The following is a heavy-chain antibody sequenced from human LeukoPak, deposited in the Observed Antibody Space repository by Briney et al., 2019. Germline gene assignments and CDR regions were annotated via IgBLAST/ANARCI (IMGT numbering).Heavy chain of an antibody. V-gene: IGHV3-23*01. Sequence: GGSLRLSCAASGFTFSSYAMSWVRQAPGKGLEWVSGISGSGGSTDYADSVKGRFTISRDNSRNTLYLQMNSLRAEDTAVCYCAKKKDPVIQYYFDYWGQGTLVTVSS. CDR2: ISGSGGST. CDR1: GFTFSSYA. J-gene: IGHJ4*02. CDR3: AKKKDPVIQYYFDY. D-gene: IGHD3-16*02.